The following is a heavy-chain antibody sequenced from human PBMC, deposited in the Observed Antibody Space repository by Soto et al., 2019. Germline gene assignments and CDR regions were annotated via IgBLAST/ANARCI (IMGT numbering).Heavy chain of an antibody. J-gene: IGHJ4*02. V-gene: IGHV3-48*01. D-gene: IGHD6-19*01. Sequence: PGGSLRLSCAASGFTFSSYIMNWVRQAPGKGLEWVSYISRSSSSMYYADSVKGRFTISRDNSKNTLYLQMNSLRAEDTAVYYCVSSGWSYYFDYWGQGTLVTVSS. CDR2: ISRSSSSM. CDR1: GFTFSSYI. CDR3: VSSGWSYYFDY.